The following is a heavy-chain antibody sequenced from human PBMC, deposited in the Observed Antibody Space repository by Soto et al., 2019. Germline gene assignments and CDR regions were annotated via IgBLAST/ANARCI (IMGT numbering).Heavy chain of an antibody. V-gene: IGHV4-59*01. CDR1: GGSISSYY. J-gene: IGHJ5*02. CDR3: ARGEIQLWQNWFDP. Sequence: PSETLSLTCTVSGGSISSYYWSWIRQPPGKGLEWIGYIYYSGSTNYNPSLKSRVTISVDTSKNQFSLKLSSVTAADTAVYYCARGEIQLWQNWFDPWGQGTLVTVSS. CDR2: IYYSGST. D-gene: IGHD5-18*01.